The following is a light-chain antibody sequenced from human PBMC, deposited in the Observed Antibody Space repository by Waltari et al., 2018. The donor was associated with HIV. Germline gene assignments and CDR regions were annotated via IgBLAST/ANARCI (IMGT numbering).Light chain of an antibody. CDR1: SSDVATSNL. CDR3: CSYVSNVI. J-gene: IGLJ2*01. CDR2: EVS. Sequence: QSALTQPASVSGSPGQSITISCTRTSSDVATSNLVSWYQQHPGKAPKLMIYEVSKRPSGVSDRFSGSKSGDTASLTISGLQAEDEADYYCCSYVSNVIFGGGTKLTVL. V-gene: IGLV2-23*02.